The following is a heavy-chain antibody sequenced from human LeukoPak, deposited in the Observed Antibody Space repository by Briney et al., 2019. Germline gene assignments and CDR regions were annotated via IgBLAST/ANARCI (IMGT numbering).Heavy chain of an antibody. J-gene: IGHJ4*02. CDR1: GYTFTSYF. V-gene: IGHV1-46*01. Sequence: EASVKVSCKASGYTFTSYFMRWVRPAPGQGPEGMGIISTSGGNTGYAQKFQGRIIMTRDTSTSTVYLDLSSPRSDDTAVYYCARVWVGATKAGYGYWGQGTLVTVSS. D-gene: IGHD1-26*01. CDR3: ARVWVGATKAGYGY. CDR2: ISTSGGNT.